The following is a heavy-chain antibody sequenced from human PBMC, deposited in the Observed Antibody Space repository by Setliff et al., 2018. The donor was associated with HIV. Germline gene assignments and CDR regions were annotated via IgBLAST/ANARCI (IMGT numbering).Heavy chain of an antibody. D-gene: IGHD3-22*01. CDR3: TTDLTRGATMIVVDGGRY. Sequence: TGGSLRLSCAASGFTFSNAWMNWVRQAPGKGLEWVGRIKSKTDGGTTDYAAPVKGRFTISRDDSKNTLYLQMNSLKTEDTAVYYCTTDLTRGATMIVVDGGRYWGQGTLVTVSS. CDR2: IKSKTDGGTT. V-gene: IGHV3-15*07. J-gene: IGHJ4*02. CDR1: GFTFSNAW.